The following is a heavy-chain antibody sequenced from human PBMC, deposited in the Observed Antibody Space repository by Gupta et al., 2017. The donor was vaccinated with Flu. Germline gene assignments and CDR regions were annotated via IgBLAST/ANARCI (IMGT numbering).Heavy chain of an antibody. D-gene: IGHD6-13*01. CDR3: ARDERAAPYGMDV. J-gene: IGHJ6*02. Sequence: QVQLVQSGTEVKKPGASVKVSCKASGYTFPSYGISWVRQAPGQGLEWMGWISGYSGNTNHAQKLQDRVTMSIDTSTSTAYLELRSLRSDDTAVYYCARDERAAPYGMDVWGQGTTVTVSS. CDR2: ISGYSGNT. CDR1: GYTFPSYG. V-gene: IGHV1-18*01.